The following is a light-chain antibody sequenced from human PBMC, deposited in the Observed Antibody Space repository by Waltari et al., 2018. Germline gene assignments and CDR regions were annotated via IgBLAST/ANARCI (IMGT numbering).Light chain of an antibody. CDR1: QSVSNF. Sequence: DIVLTQSPATLSLSPGERATLPCRASQSVSNFLAWYQQKPGQAPRLLIYDASNRATGIPARFSGSGSGTDFTLTISSLEPEDFAVYYCQQRYNWPPWTFGQGTKVEIK. J-gene: IGKJ1*01. V-gene: IGKV3-11*01. CDR3: QQRYNWPPWT. CDR2: DAS.